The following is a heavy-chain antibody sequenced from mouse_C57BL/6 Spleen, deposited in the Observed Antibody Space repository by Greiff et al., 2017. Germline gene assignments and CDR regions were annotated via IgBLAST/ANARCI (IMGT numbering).Heavy chain of an antibody. D-gene: IGHD2-5*01. CDR3: ARGAAYYSNLDY. Sequence: QVQLKQPGAELVRPGSSVKLSCKASGYTFTSYWMDWVKQRPGQGLEWIGNIYPSDSETHYNQKFKDKATLTVDKSSSTAYMQLSSLTSEDSAVYYCARGAAYYSNLDYWGQGTTLTVSS. CDR2: IYPSDSET. V-gene: IGHV1-61*01. CDR1: GYTFTSYW. J-gene: IGHJ2*01.